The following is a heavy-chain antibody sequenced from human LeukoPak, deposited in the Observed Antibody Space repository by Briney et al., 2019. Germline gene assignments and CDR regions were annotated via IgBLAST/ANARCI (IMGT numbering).Heavy chain of an antibody. J-gene: IGHJ4*02. D-gene: IGHD3-22*01. CDR2: INPNSGGT. CDR1: GYTFTGYY. V-gene: IGHV1-2*02. Sequence: GASVKVSCKASGYTFTGYYMHWVRQAPGQGLEWMGWINPNSGGTNYAQKFQGRVTMTRDMSISTAYMEPSRLRSDDTAVYYCARSPPDYYDSSGSPGDYWGQGTLVTVSS. CDR3: ARSPPDYYDSSGSPGDY.